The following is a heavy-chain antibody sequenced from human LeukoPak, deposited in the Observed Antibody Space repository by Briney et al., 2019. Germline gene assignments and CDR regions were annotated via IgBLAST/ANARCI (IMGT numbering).Heavy chain of an antibody. V-gene: IGHV3-73*01. Sequence: GGSLKLSCAASGFTVSGSAIHWVRQASGKGREWVGQIDKKDKRYATATAYAASVKGRFTIPRDDSINTAYLQMKSLKTEDTALYYCTRDSGTYNWFDPWGQGTLVTVSS. CDR3: TRDSGTYNWFDP. D-gene: IGHD1-26*01. J-gene: IGHJ5*02. CDR1: GFTVSGSA. CDR2: IDKKDKRYATAT.